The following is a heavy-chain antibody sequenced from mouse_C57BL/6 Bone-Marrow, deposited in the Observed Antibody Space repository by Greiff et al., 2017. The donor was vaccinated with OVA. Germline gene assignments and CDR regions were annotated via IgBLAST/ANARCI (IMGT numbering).Heavy chain of an antibody. CDR2: IDPNSGGT. V-gene: IGHV1-72*01. J-gene: IGHJ3*01. CDR3: ARGDSYDYLFAY. Sequence: VQLQQPGAELVKPGASVKLSCKASGYTFTSYWMHWVKQRPGRGLEWIGRIDPNSGGTTYNEKFKSKATLTVDKPSSTAYMQLSSLTSEDSAVYYCARGDSYDYLFAYWGQGTLVTVSA. CDR1: GYTFTSYW. D-gene: IGHD2-4*01.